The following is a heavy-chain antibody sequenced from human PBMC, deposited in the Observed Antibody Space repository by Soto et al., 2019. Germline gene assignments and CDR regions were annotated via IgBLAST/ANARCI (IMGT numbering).Heavy chain of an antibody. CDR1: GGSISSSRYY. J-gene: IGHJ4*02. Sequence: QLQLQESGPGLVKPSETLSLTCTVSGGSISSSRYYWGWIRQPPGKGLEWIGSFYYSGSTYYNPSLKSRVSTSVDTSKNQLSLNLSSVTAADTAVYYCARHFRSGRWEPPDYWGQGTLVTVSS. D-gene: IGHD1-26*01. CDR2: FYYSGST. CDR3: ARHFRSGRWEPPDY. V-gene: IGHV4-39*01.